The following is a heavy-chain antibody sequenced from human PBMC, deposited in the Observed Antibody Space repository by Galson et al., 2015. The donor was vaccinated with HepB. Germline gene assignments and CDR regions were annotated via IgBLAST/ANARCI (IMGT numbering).Heavy chain of an antibody. V-gene: IGHV3-30-3*01. D-gene: IGHD2-15*01. CDR3: SRDVGSCSGGYCYIPRYMDV. Sequence: SLRLSCAGSGFTFSRYPMHWVRQAPGKGLEWVAVISHDGTMEYYRESVKGRFSISRDSVKSTLYLQMNSLRAEDTAVYYCSRDVGSCSGGYCYIPRYMDVWGKGTTVTVS. J-gene: IGHJ6*03. CDR1: GFTFSRYP. CDR2: ISHDGTME.